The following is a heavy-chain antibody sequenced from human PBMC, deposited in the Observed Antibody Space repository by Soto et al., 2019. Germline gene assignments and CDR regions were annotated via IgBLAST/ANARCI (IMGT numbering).Heavy chain of an antibody. D-gene: IGHD3-16*02. V-gene: IGHV1-69*08. Sequence: QVQLVQSGAEVKKPGSSVKVSCKASGGTFSSYTISWVRQAPGQGLEWMGRIIPILGIANYAQKFQGRVTITADKSTSTAYMELSSLRSEDTAVYYCARDNDYMWGSYLDYWGQGTLVTVSS. CDR3: ARDNDYMWGSYLDY. CDR1: GGTFSSYT. CDR2: IIPILGIA. J-gene: IGHJ4*02.